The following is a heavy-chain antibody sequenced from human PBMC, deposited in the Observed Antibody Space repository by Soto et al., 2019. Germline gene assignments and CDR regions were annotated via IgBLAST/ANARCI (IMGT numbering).Heavy chain of an antibody. Sequence: ASVKVSCKASGYTFTSYGISWVRQAPGQGLEWMGWISAYNGNTNYAQKLQGRVTMTTDTSTSKAYMERRSLRSDDTAVYYCAGERPRVGGFTRVRGVSNWFDPWGQGTLVTVSS. CDR1: GYTFTSYG. CDR3: AGERPRVGGFTRVRGVSNWFDP. CDR2: ISAYNGNT. V-gene: IGHV1-18*01. J-gene: IGHJ5*02. D-gene: IGHD3-10*01.